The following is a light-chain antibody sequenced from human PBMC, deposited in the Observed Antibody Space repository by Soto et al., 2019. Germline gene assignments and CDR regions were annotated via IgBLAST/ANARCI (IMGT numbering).Light chain of an antibody. J-gene: IGLJ1*01. CDR3: CSSAPESTYV. Sequence: QSVLAQPASVSGSPGQSITISCTGTSSDVGAYNSVSWYQQHPHKAPQVIIYKGTQRPSGISNRFSGSTSGIVASLTISGLQADDEADYFCCSSAPESTYVFGTGTKVTVL. CDR2: KGT. CDR1: SSDVGAYNS. V-gene: IGLV2-23*01.